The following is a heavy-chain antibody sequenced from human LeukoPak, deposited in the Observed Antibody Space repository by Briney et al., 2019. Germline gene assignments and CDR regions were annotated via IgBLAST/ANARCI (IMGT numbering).Heavy chain of an antibody. V-gene: IGHV4-59*01. J-gene: IGHJ4*02. Sequence: SETLSLTCTVSGGSMNNYYWSWVRQSPEKGLEWIGYISYSGSTSSNPSLKSRVTISLDTSKNQFSLKLTSVTAADTAVYYCASQKLLWFGELSYFDYWGQGTLVTVSS. CDR3: ASQKLLWFGELSYFDY. D-gene: IGHD3-10*01. CDR1: GGSMNNYY. CDR2: ISYSGST.